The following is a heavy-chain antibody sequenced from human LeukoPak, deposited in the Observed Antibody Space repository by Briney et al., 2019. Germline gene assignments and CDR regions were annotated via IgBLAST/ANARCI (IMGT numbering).Heavy chain of an antibody. V-gene: IGHV3-23*01. CDR3: AKSGYNRFDY. CDR2: VSGSGRGENT. CDR1: GFTFDDYG. J-gene: IGHJ4*02. D-gene: IGHD5-24*01. Sequence: SGGSLRLSCAASGFTFDDYGMSWVRQAPGKGLEWVSNVSGSGRGENTYYADSVKGRFTISRDNSKNTLILQMNSLRAEDTAVYYCAKSGYNRFDYWGQGILVTVSS.